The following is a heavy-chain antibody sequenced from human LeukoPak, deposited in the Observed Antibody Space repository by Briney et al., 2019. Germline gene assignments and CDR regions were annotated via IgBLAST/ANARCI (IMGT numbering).Heavy chain of an antibody. CDR2: ISGGGHNI. Sequence: GGSLRLSCAASDFTFSRYSMNWFRQAPGEGLEWVSSISGGGHNIFYGDPVKGRFTISRDNAKNSLYLQMNSLRVEDTAVYYCARHGDGFYHGMDVWGQGTTVTVSS. CDR1: DFTFSRYS. D-gene: IGHD4-17*01. V-gene: IGHV3-21*01. CDR3: ARHGDGFYHGMDV. J-gene: IGHJ6*01.